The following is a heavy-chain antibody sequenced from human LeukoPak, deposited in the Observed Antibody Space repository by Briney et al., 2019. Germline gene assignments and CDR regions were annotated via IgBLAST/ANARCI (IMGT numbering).Heavy chain of an antibody. D-gene: IGHD2-15*01. Sequence: ASVKVSCKVSGFTFTDYYMHWVQQAPGKGLEWMGLVDPEDGETIYAEKFQGRVTITADTSTDTAYMELSSLRSEDTAVYYCATMEYCSGGSCPDWGQGTLVTVSS. CDR3: ATMEYCSGGSCPD. V-gene: IGHV1-69-2*01. J-gene: IGHJ4*02. CDR1: GFTFTDYY. CDR2: VDPEDGET.